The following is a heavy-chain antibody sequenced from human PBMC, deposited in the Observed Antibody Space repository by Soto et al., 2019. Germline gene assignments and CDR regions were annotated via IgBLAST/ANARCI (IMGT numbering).Heavy chain of an antibody. CDR2: INSDGSST. CDR3: ARVDYNLWYYGMDV. Sequence: PGGSPRLSCAASGFTFSSYWMHWVRQAPGKGLVWVSRINSDGSSTSYADSVKGRFTISRDNAKNTLYLQMNSLRAEDTAVYYCARVDYNLWYYGMDVWGQGTTVTVSS. J-gene: IGHJ6*02. D-gene: IGHD4-4*01. CDR1: GFTFSSYW. V-gene: IGHV3-74*01.